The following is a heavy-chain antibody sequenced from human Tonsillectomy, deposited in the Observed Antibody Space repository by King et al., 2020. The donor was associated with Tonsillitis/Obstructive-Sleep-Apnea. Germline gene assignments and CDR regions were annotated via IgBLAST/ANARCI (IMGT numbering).Heavy chain of an antibody. V-gene: IGHV3-23*04. J-gene: IGHJ4*02. D-gene: IGHD2-2*01. CDR3: ARPPPGSSTSCHRVDY. CDR2: ISGSGENT. CDR1: GISFSSYV. Sequence: VQLVESGGGLVQPGGSLRLSCTASGISFSSYVMSWVRQAPGKGLEWVSAISGSGENTYYADSVKGRFTLSRDNSKNTLYPQMNSLRAEDTAVYYCARPPPGSSTSCHRVDYWGQGSLVTVSS.